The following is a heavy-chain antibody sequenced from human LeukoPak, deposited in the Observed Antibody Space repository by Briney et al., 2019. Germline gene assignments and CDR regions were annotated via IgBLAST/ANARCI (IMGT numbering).Heavy chain of an antibody. CDR1: GYTFTNYY. J-gene: IGHJ3*02. D-gene: IGHD2-21*02. Sequence: ASVKVSCKASGYTFTNYYMHWVRQAPGQGLEWMGVINPSGGSTTYAQNFQGRVTITRDTSTTTVYMEVSSLRSEDTAVYLCARDCSGGDCYLDVFGIWGQGTLVTVSS. V-gene: IGHV1-46*01. CDR3: ARDCSGGDCYLDVFGI. CDR2: INPSGGST.